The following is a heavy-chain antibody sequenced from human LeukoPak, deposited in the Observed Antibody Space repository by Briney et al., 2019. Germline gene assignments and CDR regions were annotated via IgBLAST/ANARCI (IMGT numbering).Heavy chain of an antibody. V-gene: IGHV1-18*01. J-gene: IGHJ6*03. Sequence: GASVNVSCKASGYTFTSYGISWVRQAPGQGLEWMGWISAYNGNTNYAQRLQGRVTMTTETSTSTAYMELRSLRSDDTAVYYCARQQLSWRGDYYYYYYMDVWGKGTTVTVSS. CDR2: ISAYNGNT. D-gene: IGHD6-13*01. CDR3: ARQQLSWRGDYYYYYYMDV. CDR1: GYTFTSYG.